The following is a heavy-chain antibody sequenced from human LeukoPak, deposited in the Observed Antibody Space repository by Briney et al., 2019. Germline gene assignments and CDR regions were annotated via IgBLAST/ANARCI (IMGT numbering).Heavy chain of an antibody. CDR3: ARTDGDGYNPNWFDP. J-gene: IGHJ5*02. Sequence: PSETLSLTCTVSDGSIGSYYWSWIRQPPGKGLEWIGYIYYSGSTNYNPSLKSRVTISVDTSKNQFSLKLSSVTAADTAVYYCARTDGDGYNPNWFDPWGQGTLVTVSS. CDR2: IYYSGST. CDR1: DGSIGSYY. V-gene: IGHV4-59*01. D-gene: IGHD5-24*01.